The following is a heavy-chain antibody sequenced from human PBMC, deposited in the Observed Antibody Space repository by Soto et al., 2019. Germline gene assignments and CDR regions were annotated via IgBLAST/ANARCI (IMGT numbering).Heavy chain of an antibody. CDR3: ARGVLH. D-gene: IGHD3-16*01. CDR1: GGSISSGGYY. J-gene: IGHJ4*02. Sequence: QVQLQESGPGLVKPSQTLSLTCTVSGGSISSGGYYWSWIRQHPGKGLEWIGSIYYSGSTYYNPSLKRRVTISVDTSKTPFSLPLSSVTAAATAVSYCARGVLHWGQGTLVSVSS. V-gene: IGHV4-31*03. CDR2: IYYSGST.